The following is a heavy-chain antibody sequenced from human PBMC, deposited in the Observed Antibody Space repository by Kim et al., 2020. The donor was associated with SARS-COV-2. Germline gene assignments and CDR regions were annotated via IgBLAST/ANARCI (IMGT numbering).Heavy chain of an antibody. J-gene: IGHJ4*02. CDR3: ATDPRYSSGWYRVSY. CDR1: GYTLTELS. V-gene: IGHV1-24*01. CDR2: FDPEDGET. Sequence: ASVKVSCKVSGYTLTELSMHWVRQAPGKGLEWMGGFDPEDGETIYAQKFQGRVTMTEDTSTDTAYMELSSLRSEDTAVYYCATDPRYSSGWYRVSYWGQGTLVTVSS. D-gene: IGHD6-19*01.